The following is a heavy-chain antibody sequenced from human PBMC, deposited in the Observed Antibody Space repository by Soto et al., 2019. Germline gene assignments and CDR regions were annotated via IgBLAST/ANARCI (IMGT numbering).Heavy chain of an antibody. D-gene: IGHD3-22*01. CDR3: ARDAGELPVVTVGVFVF. CDR2: FSGSVDST. CDR1: GFTFSNYA. J-gene: IGHJ4*02. V-gene: IGHV3-23*01. Sequence: GGSLRLSCAASGFTFSNYAMSWVRQAPGKGLEWVSAFSGSVDSTFYADSVKGRFTVSRDNSKKTLYLQLNSLRDEDTAVYYCARDAGELPVVTVGVFVFWGRGTLVTVSS.